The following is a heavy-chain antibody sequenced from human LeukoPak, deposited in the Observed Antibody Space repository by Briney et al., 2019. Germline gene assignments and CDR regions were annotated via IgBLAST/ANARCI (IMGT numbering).Heavy chain of an antibody. CDR3: AKGASFDY. CDR2: ISWNSGSI. CDR1: GFTFDDYA. Sequence: PGGSLRLSCAASGFTFDDYALHWVRQAPGKGLEWVSGISWNSGSIGYADSVKGRFTISRDNAKNSLYLQMNSLRAEDMALYYCAKGASFDYWGQGTLVTVSS. V-gene: IGHV3-9*03. J-gene: IGHJ4*02.